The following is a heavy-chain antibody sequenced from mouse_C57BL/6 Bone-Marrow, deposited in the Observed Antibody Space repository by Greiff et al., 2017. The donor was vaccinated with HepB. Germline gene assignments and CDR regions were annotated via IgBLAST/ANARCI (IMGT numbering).Heavy chain of an antibody. CDR2: IRNKANGYTT. CDR3: AYLYYAMDY. CDR1: GFTFTDYY. D-gene: IGHD5-1*01. J-gene: IGHJ4*01. Sequence: EVKLEESGGGLVQPGGSLSLSCAASGFTFTDYYMSWVRQPPGQALEWLGFIRNKANGYTTEYSASVKGRFTISRDNSQSILYLQMNALRAEDSATYYCAYLYYAMDYWGQGTSVTVSS. V-gene: IGHV7-3*01.